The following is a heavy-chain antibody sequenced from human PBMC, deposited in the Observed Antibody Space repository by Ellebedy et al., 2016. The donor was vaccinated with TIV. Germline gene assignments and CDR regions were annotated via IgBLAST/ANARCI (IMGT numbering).Heavy chain of an antibody. V-gene: IGHV3-23*01. D-gene: IGHD3-22*01. CDR2: ISGSGGST. J-gene: IGHJ4*02. CDR3: EVTMIVVANYFDY. CDR1: GFTFSSYA. Sequence: GESLKISXAASGFTFSSYAMSWVRQAPGKGLEWVSAISGSGGSTYYADSVKGRFTISRDNSKNTLYLQMNSLRAEDTAVYYCEVTMIVVANYFDYWGQGTLVTVSS.